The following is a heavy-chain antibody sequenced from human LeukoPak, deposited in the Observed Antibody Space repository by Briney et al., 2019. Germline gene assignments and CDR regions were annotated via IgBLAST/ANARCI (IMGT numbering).Heavy chain of an antibody. CDR2: IYYSGST. CDR1: GGSISSYY. V-gene: IGHV4-59*01. Sequence: SKTLSLTCTVSGGSISSYYWSWIRHPPGKGLEWIGYIYYSGSTNYNPSLKSRVTISVDTSKNQFSLKLSSVTAADTAVYYCARPLTDGAFDIWGQGTMVTVSS. J-gene: IGHJ3*02. CDR3: ARPLTDGAFDI. D-gene: IGHD3-16*01.